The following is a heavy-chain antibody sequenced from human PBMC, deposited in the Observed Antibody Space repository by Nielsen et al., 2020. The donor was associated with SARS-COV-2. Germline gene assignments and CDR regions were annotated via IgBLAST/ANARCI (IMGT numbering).Heavy chain of an antibody. CDR1: GYIFTAYY. Sequence: ASVKVSCKASGYIFTAYYIHWVRQAPGQGLEWMGRINPNTADTDYAQKFRGRVTMTRDTSISTVYMELRSLRSDDTAVYYCARDLSPTYYYDSSGHRKDYWGQGTLVTVSS. J-gene: IGHJ4*02. D-gene: IGHD3-22*01. CDR2: INPNTADT. V-gene: IGHV1-2*06. CDR3: ARDLSPTYYYDSSGHRKDY.